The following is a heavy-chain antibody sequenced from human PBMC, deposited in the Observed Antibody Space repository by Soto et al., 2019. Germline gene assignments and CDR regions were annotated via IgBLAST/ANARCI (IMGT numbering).Heavy chain of an antibody. CDR1: GFPFSSYA. V-gene: IGHV3-23*01. CDR2: ISGSGGRT. D-gene: IGHD3-16*01. Sequence: GGSLRLCCVASGFPFSSYAMSWVRQTPGKGLEWVSGISGSGGRTYYADSVKGRFTISRDNSNNTLSLQMHILRVEDTAVYFCAKGGYYSLFDIWGQGAMVTVSS. CDR3: AKGGYYSLFDI. J-gene: IGHJ3*02.